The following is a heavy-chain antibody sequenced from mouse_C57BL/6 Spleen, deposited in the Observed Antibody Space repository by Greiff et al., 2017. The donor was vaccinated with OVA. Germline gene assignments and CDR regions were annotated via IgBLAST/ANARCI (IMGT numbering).Heavy chain of an antibody. D-gene: IGHD1-1*01. V-gene: IGHV5-9*01. Sequence: EVMLVESGGGLVKPGGSLKLSCAASGFTFSSYTMSWVRQTPEKRLEWVATISGGGGNTYYPDSVKGRFTISRDNAKNTLYLQMSSLRSEDTALYYCARPQGLLPPFAYWGQGTLVTVSA. CDR2: ISGGGGNT. CDR3: ARPQGLLPPFAY. J-gene: IGHJ3*01. CDR1: GFTFSSYT.